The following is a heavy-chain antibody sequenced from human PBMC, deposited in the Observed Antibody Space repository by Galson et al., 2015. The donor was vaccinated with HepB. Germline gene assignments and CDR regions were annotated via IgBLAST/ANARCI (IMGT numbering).Heavy chain of an antibody. CDR2: INAGNGNT. J-gene: IGHJ6*02. V-gene: IGHV1-3*01. CDR3: ARVGVPYYDILTGYEYYYYGMDV. D-gene: IGHD3-9*01. Sequence: SVKVSCKASGYTFTSYGISWVRQAPGQGLEWMGWINAGNGNTKYSQKFQGRVTITRDTSASTAYMELSSLRSEDTAVYYCARVGVPYYDILTGYEYYYYGMDVWGQGTTVTVSS. CDR1: GYTFTSYG.